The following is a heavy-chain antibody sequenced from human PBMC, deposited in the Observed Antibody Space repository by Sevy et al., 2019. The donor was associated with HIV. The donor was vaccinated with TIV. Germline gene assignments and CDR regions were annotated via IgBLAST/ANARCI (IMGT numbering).Heavy chain of an antibody. CDR2: INPKSGAT. D-gene: IGHD3-3*01. V-gene: IGHV1-2*02. Sequence: ASVKVSCKASGYTFSDSGYYVHWVRQAPGQGLEWMGWINPKSGATNYAQKFQGRVTMTRDTSVSTANMELSRRTSDDTAVYYCARESYDFWTGPVDYDYGMAVWGQGTTVTVSS. CDR3: ARESYDFWTGPVDYDYGMAV. J-gene: IGHJ6*02. CDR1: GYTFSDSGYY.